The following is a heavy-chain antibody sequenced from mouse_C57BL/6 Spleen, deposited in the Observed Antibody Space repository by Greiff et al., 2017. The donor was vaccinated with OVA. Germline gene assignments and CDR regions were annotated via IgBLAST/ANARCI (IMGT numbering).Heavy chain of an antibody. CDR3: ARALITTVAGSWGY. V-gene: IGHV1-7*01. D-gene: IGHD1-1*01. J-gene: IGHJ4*01. CDR2: INPSSGYT. Sequence: QVHVKQSGAELAKPGASVKLSCKASGYTFTSYWMHWVKQRPGQGLEWIGYINPSSGYTKYNQKFKDKATLTADKSSSTAYMQLSSLTSEDSAVYDCARALITTVAGSWGYWGQGTSVTVSS. CDR1: GYTFTSYW.